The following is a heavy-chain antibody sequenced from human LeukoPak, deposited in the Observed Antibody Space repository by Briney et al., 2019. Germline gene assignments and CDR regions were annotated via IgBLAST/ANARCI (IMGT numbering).Heavy chain of an antibody. Sequence: GASVKVSCKASGYTFTSYYTHWVRQAPGQGLEWMGIINPSGGSTSYAQKFQGRVTMTRDTSTSTVYMELGSLRSEDTAVYYCARAPRDGPPRDCFDYWGQGTLVTVSS. D-gene: IGHD5-24*01. CDR3: ARAPRDGPPRDCFDY. CDR2: INPSGGST. CDR1: GYTFTSYY. J-gene: IGHJ4*02. V-gene: IGHV1-46*01.